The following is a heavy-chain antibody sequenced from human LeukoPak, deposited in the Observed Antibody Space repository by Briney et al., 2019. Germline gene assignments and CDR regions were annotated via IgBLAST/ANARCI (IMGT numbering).Heavy chain of an antibody. V-gene: IGHV3-23*01. CDR3: AKQRGYGVSNYNDY. CDR2: ISGSGNST. J-gene: IGHJ4*02. Sequence: PGGSLRLSCAASGFAFSNYAMRWVRQAPGKGLEWVSTISGSGNSTYYADSVKGRFTISRDNSKNTFYLQMNSLRAEDTAVYYCAKQRGYGVSNYNDYWGQGTLVTVSS. D-gene: IGHD5-12*01. CDR1: GFAFSNYA.